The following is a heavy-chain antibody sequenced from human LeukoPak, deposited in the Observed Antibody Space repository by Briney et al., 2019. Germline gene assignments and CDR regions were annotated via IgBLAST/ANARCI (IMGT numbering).Heavy chain of an antibody. CDR3: ASCGDDCDPRETAWVDFLH. D-gene: IGHD2-21*02. V-gene: IGHV3-66*01. Sequence: GESLRLSCAASGLTVSRKFMNWVRQAPGRGLEWVSGIYDDGSTFYADSVKGRFSIYRDSSRNTLSLQMSSLRAEDTAVYFCASCGDDCDPRETAWVDFLHWGQGTLVTVSS. CDR1: GLTVSRKF. J-gene: IGHJ1*01. CDR2: IYDDGST.